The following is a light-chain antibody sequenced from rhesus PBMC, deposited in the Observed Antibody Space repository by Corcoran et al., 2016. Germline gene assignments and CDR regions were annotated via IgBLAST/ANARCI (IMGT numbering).Light chain of an antibody. J-gene: IGKJ4*01. CDR1: ENVNNY. Sequence: DIQMTQSPSSLSASVGDRVTITCRTSENVNNYLNWYQQKPGKAPKLLIYKASTLQSGVPSRFSGSGSGTDYTFTISSLQSEDVATYYVQPHYGTPLTFGGGTKVEIK. V-gene: IGKV1-74*01. CDR3: QPHYGTPLT. CDR2: KAS.